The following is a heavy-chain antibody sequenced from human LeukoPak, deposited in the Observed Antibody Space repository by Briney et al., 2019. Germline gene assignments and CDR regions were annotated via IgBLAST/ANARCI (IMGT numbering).Heavy chain of an antibody. D-gene: IGHD6-19*01. CDR1: GYTFTSYY. J-gene: IGHJ5*02. CDR2: INPSGGST. CDR3: AREEVSVAVAGTVARFDP. V-gene: IGHV1-46*01. Sequence: ASVKVSCKASGYTFTSYYMHWVRQAPGQGLEWMGIINPSGGSTSYAQKFQGRVTITRDTSTSTVYMELSSLRSEDTAVYYCAREEVSVAVAGTVARFDPWGQGTLVTVSS.